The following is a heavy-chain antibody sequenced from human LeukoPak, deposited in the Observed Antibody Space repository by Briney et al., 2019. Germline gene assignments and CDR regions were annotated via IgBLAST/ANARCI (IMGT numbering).Heavy chain of an antibody. V-gene: IGHV4-59*01. D-gene: IGHD7-27*01. J-gene: IGHJ3*02. Sequence: SETLSIICTVSGGPISSYYWSWIRQPPGKGLEWIGYIYYSGSTNYNPSLKSRVTISVDTSKNQFSLKLSSVTAADTAVYYCARAWGLDIWGQGTMVTVSS. CDR2: IYYSGST. CDR3: ARAWGLDI. CDR1: GGPISSYY.